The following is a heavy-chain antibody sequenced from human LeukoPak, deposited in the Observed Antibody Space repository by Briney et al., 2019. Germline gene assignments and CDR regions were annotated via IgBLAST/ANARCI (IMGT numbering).Heavy chain of an antibody. CDR2: INHSGST. D-gene: IGHD2-15*01. Sequence: SETLSLTCAVYGGSFSGYYWSWIRQPPGKGLEWIGEINHSGSTNYNPSLKSRVTISVDTSKNQFSLKLSSVTAADTAVYYCVREGGYCYGDSCRYFDYWGQGTLVTVSS. J-gene: IGHJ4*02. V-gene: IGHV4-34*01. CDR1: GGSFSGYY. CDR3: VREGGYCYGDSCRYFDY.